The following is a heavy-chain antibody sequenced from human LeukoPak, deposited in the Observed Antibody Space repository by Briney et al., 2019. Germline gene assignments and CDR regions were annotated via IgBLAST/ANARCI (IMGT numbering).Heavy chain of an antibody. V-gene: IGHV3-7*01. J-gene: IGHJ6*02. D-gene: IGHD4-11*01. CDR3: ARDRLVSNFLGYYYYDMDV. CDR2: IKQDGSEK. CDR1: GFTFSSYW. Sequence: PGGSLRLSCAASGFTFSSYWMSWVRQAPGKGLEWVANIKQDGSEKYYVDSVKGRFTISRDNAKNSLYLQMNSLRAEDTAVYYCARDRLVSNFLGYYYYDMDVWGQGTTVTVSS.